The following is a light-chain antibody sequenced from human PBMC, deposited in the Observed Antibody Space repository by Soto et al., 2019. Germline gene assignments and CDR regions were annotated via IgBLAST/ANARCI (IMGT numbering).Light chain of an antibody. CDR2: LEGSGSY. CDR1: SGHRSYT. V-gene: IGLV4-60*03. J-gene: IGLJ2*01. Sequence: QPVLTQSSSASASLGSSVKLTCTLSSGHRSYTIAWHQQQPGKAPRYLMKLEGSGSYNKGSGVPDRFSGSSSGTDRYLTISNLQSEDEADYYCETWDSSSRVFGGGTKVTVL. CDR3: ETWDSSSRV.